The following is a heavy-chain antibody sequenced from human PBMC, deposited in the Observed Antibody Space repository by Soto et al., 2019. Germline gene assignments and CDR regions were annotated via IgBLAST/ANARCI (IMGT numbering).Heavy chain of an antibody. CDR1: GYTFIHYW. J-gene: IGHJ4*02. CDR3: ARFIVGATNDYFDN. V-gene: IGHV5-51*01. CDR2: IYPADSDA. D-gene: IGHD1-26*01. Sequence: GESLKISCKTSGYTFIHYWVGWVRQLPGKGLEWMGLIYPADSDATYGPSFQGQVTLSVDKSTDTAYLQWSSLRPSDTAMYYCARFIVGATNDYFDNWGQRTPVTVSS.